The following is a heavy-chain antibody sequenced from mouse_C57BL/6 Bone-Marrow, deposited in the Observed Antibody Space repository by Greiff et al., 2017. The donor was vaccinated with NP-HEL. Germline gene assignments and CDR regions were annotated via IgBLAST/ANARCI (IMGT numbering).Heavy chain of an antibody. V-gene: IGHV1-7*01. CDR1: GYTFTSYW. D-gene: IGHD2-4*01. J-gene: IGHJ2*01. CDR2: INPSSGYT. Sequence: QVQLQQSGAELAKPGASVKLSCKASGYTFTSYWMHWVKQRPGQGLEWIGYINPSSGYTKYNQKFKEKATLTVDKSSSTAYMQLSSLTYEDSTVYYCARKKIYYDYALYFDYWGQGTTLTVSS. CDR3: ARKKIYYDYALYFDY.